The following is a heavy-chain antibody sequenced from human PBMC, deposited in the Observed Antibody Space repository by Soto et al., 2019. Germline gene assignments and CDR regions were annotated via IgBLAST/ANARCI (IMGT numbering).Heavy chain of an antibody. CDR3: ARDFYDILTGYYDYGRDYGMDV. Sequence: GGSLRLSCAASGFTFSSYEMNWVRQASGKGLEWVSYISSSGSTIYYADSVKGRFTISRDNAKNSLYLQMNSLRAEDTAVYYCARDFYDILTGYYDYGRDYGMDVWGQGTTVTVSS. D-gene: IGHD3-9*01. V-gene: IGHV3-48*03. J-gene: IGHJ6*02. CDR2: ISSSGSTI. CDR1: GFTFSSYE.